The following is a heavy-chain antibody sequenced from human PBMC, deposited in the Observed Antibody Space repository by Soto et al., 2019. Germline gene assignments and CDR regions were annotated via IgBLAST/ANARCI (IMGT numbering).Heavy chain of an antibody. CDR3: SRFIMVGGWFDPNYYHGMDV. V-gene: IGHV1-18*01. Sequence: ASVKVYCKTSGYTFSNYGINWVRQAPGQGLEWMGWISGYNGNTNYAQTVQGRVTMTTDTSTGTVYMELRSLKSDDTAIYYCSRFIMVGGWFDPNYYHGMDVWGQGTTVTVSS. CDR2: ISGYNGNT. CDR1: GYTFSNYG. J-gene: IGHJ6*02. D-gene: IGHD6-19*01.